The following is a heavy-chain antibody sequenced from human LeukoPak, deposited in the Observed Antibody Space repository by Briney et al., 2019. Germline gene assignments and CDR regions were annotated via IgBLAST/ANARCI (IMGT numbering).Heavy chain of an antibody. CDR1: GGSISSSNW. J-gene: IGHJ4*02. CDR3: ARYYYDSSGYHDFDY. V-gene: IGHV4-4*02. D-gene: IGHD3-22*01. Sequence: SGTLSLTCAVSGGSISSSNWWSWVRQPPGKGLEWIGEIYHSGSTNYNPSLKSRVTISVDKSKNQFSLKLSSVTAADTAVYYCARYYYDSSGYHDFDYRGQGTLVTVSS. CDR2: IYHSGST.